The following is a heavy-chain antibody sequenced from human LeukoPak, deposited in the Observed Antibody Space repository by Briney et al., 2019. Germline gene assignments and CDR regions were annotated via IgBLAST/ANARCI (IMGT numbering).Heavy chain of an antibody. CDR1: GGSISSYY. CDR2: IYYSGST. D-gene: IGHD2-15*01. V-gene: IGHV4-59*01. CDR3: ARRQGYCSGGSCLNWFDP. Sequence: PSETLSLTCTVSGGSISSYYWSWLRQPPGKGLEWIGYIYYSGSTNYNPSLKSRVTISVDTSKNQFSLKLSSVTAADTAVYYCARRQGYCSGGSCLNWFDPWGQGTLVTVSS. J-gene: IGHJ5*02.